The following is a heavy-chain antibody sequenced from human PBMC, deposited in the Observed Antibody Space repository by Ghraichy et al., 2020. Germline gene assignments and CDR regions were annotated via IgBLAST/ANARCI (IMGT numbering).Heavy chain of an antibody. D-gene: IGHD3-10*01. V-gene: IGHV1-18*04. CDR2: ISAHSGST. J-gene: IGHJ6*02. Sequence: ASVKVSCKASGYTFIDHGITWVRQAPGQGLEWVGWISAHSGSTKYAQKLQGRVTMTTDTSTSTAYMDLRSLRSDDAAVYYCARGMVRGAIIDYYGMDVWGQGTTVTVSS. CDR3: ARGMVRGAIIDYYGMDV. CDR1: GYTFIDHG.